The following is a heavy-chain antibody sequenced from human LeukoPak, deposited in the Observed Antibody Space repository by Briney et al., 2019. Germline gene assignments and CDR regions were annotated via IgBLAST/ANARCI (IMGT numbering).Heavy chain of an antibody. D-gene: IGHD7-27*01. CDR1: GGSISSYY. CDR2: IYYSGST. CDR3: ARQRLGIVFDY. Sequence: SETLSLTCTVSGGSISSYYWSWIRQPPGKGLEWIGYIYYSGSTNYNPSLKSRVTISVDTSKNQFSLKLSSVTAADTAVYYCARQRLGIVFDYWGQGTLVTVSS. J-gene: IGHJ4*02. V-gene: IGHV4-59*08.